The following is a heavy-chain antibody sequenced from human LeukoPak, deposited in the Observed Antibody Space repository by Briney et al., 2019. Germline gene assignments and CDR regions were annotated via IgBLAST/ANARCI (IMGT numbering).Heavy chain of an antibody. CDR2: IKQDGSEK. D-gene: IGHD6-19*01. V-gene: IGHV3-7*01. Sequence: AGGSLRLSCAASGFTFRSYWMSWVRQAPGKGLEWVANIKQDGSEKNYVDSVKGRFTISRDNAKNSLYLQMNSLRAEDTAVYYCARDENCPYSSGWLDYWGQGTLVTVSS. J-gene: IGHJ4*02. CDR3: ARDENCPYSSGWLDY. CDR1: GFTFRSYW.